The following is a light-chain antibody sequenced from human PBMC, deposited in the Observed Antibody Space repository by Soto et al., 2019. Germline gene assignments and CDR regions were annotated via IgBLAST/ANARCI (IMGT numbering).Light chain of an antibody. CDR1: HSVSSN. Sequence: EIVMTQSPSTLSVSPGERATLSCRASHSVSSNLAWYQQKPGQAPRLLIYGASTMATGIPARFSGSGSGTVFPITSSLQPEEYSAVYCRLHYANFLTFGQGTKV. V-gene: IGKV3-15*01. J-gene: IGKJ1*01. CDR2: GAS. CDR3: RLHYANFLT.